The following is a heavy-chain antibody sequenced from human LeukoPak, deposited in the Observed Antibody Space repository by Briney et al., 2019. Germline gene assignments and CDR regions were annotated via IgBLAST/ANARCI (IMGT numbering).Heavy chain of an antibody. V-gene: IGHV3-30*02. CDR2: VRYDETTK. CDR1: GFTFSNYG. D-gene: IGHD3-10*01. J-gene: IGHJ5*02. CDR3: ARDHLPSYYYGSGSYYNWFDP. Sequence: PGGSLRLSCAASGFTFSNYGMHWVRQAPGKGLEWVAFVRYDETTKFYADSVKGRFTISRDNSKTTLYPQMNSLRAEDTAVYYCARDHLPSYYYGSGSYYNWFDPWGQGTLVTVSS.